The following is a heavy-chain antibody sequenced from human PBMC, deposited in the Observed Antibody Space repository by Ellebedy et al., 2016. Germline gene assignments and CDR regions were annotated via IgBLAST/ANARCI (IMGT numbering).Heavy chain of an antibody. D-gene: IGHD6-13*01. CDR2: ISYDGSNK. V-gene: IGHV3-30-3*01. Sequence: GGSLRLSCAASGFTFSSYAMHWVRQAPGKGLEWVAVISYDGSNKYYADSVKGRFTISRDNSKHTLYLQMNSLRAEDTAVYYCARDEAAAGTFISVLDYWGQGTLVTVSS. CDR1: GFTFSSYA. CDR3: ARDEAAAGTFISVLDY. J-gene: IGHJ4*02.